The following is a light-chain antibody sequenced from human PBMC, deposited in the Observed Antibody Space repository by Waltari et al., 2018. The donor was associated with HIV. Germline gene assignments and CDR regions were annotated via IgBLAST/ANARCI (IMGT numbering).Light chain of an antibody. Sequence: SPATVSLSPGERATLSCRASQTINTYLAWYQQKPGQAPRLLIYDASNRATGIPARFSGSGSGTDFTLAISSLEPEDFAVYYCQVRSDWPPALTFGGGTTIEIK. J-gene: IGKJ4*01. V-gene: IGKV3-11*01. CDR2: DAS. CDR3: QVRSDWPPALT. CDR1: QTINTY.